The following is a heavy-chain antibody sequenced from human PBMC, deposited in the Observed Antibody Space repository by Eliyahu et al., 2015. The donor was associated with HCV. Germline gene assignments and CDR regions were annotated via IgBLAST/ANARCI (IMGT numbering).Heavy chain of an antibody. CDR1: GFRXRGHW. CDR3: ATDGARAGIDPFDI. V-gene: IGHV3-7*01. J-gene: IGHJ3*02. CDR2: IKEDGSEK. D-gene: IGHD3-10*01. Sequence: EVQLVESGGGLVQPGXSLRLSCVASGFRXRGHWMGWVRHVPGKGLEGVANIKEDGSEKYYVDSVKGRFTISRDNAKNSLDLQMNSLTGEDTALYHCATDGARAGIDPFDIWGQGTVVTVSS.